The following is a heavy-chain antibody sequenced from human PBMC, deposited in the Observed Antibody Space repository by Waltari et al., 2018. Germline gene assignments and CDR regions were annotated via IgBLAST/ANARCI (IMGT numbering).Heavy chain of an antibody. Sequence: QVQLQESGPGLVKPSENLSLTCTVSGYPIRSGSYWGWIRQPPGKGLEWIGSIYHSGSTYYNPSLKSRVTISVDTSKNQFSLKLSSVTAADTAVYYCAREPIVGATAFWYFDLWGRGTLVTVSS. V-gene: IGHV4-38-2*02. J-gene: IGHJ2*01. CDR2: IYHSGST. CDR3: AREPIVGATAFWYFDL. CDR1: GYPIRSGSY. D-gene: IGHD1-26*01.